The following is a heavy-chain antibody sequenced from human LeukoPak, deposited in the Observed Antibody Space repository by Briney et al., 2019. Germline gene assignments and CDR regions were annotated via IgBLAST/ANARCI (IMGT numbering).Heavy chain of an antibody. J-gene: IGHJ4*02. Sequence: ASVKVSCTASGYTFTGYYMHWVRQAPGQGLEWMGRINPNSGGTNYAQKFQGRVTMTRDTAISTAYMELSRLRSDDTAVYYCARDDSGYDYYFDYWGQGTLVTVSS. V-gene: IGHV1-2*06. D-gene: IGHD5-12*01. CDR1: GYTFTGYY. CDR3: ARDDSGYDYYFDY. CDR2: INPNSGGT.